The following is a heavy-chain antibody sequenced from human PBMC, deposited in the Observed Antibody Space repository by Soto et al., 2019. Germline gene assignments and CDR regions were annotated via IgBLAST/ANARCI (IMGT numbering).Heavy chain of an antibody. V-gene: IGHV3-48*03. CDR1: GFTFSSYE. D-gene: IGHD6-6*01. CDR3: ARAMAVEQLAPFDY. Sequence: GGSLRLSCAAPGFTFSSYEMNWVRQAPGKGLEWVSYISSSGSTIYYADSVKGRFTISRDNAKNSLYLQMNSLRAEDTAVYYCARAMAVEQLAPFDYWGQGTLVTVSS. CDR2: ISSSGSTI. J-gene: IGHJ4*02.